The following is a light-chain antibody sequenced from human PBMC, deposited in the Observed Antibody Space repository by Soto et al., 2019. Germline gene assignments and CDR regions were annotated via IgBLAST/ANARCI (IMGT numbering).Light chain of an antibody. V-gene: IGKV1-33*01. CDR2: DAS. J-gene: IGKJ4*01. CDR1: QDISNY. CDR3: QQYNYLPLT. Sequence: DIQMTQSPSSLSASVGDRVTITCQASQDISNYLNWYQQTPGKAPKLLIYDASNLETGVPSRFSGSGSWTDFTFTISSLQPEDIATYYCQQYNYLPLTFGGGTKLEIK.